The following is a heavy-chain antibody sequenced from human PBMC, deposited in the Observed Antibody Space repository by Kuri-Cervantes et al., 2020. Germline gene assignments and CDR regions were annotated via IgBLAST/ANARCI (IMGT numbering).Heavy chain of an antibody. CDR1: GYTFTYRY. V-gene: IGHV1-45*02. J-gene: IGHJ3*02. CDR2: ITPFNGNT. D-gene: IGHD5-12*01. Sequence: SVKVSCKASGYTFTYRYLHWVRQAPGQALEWMGWITPFNGNTNYAQKFQGRVTITGDTSASTAYMEVSSLRPEDTAVYYCARTTHSGYDQDGAFDIWGQGTMVTVSS. CDR3: ARTTHSGYDQDGAFDI.